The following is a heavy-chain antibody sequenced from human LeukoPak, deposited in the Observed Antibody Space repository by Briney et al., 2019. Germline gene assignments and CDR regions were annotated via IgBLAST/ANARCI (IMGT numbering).Heavy chain of an antibody. Sequence: AASVKVSCKASGYTFTSYGISWVRQAPGQGLEWMGWMNPNSGNTGYAQKFQGRVTMTRNTSISTAYMELSSLRSEDTAVYYCARVRGSSPYWGQGTLVTVSS. V-gene: IGHV1-8*02. D-gene: IGHD6-13*01. CDR2: MNPNSGNT. J-gene: IGHJ4*02. CDR3: ARVRGSSPY. CDR1: GYTFTSYG.